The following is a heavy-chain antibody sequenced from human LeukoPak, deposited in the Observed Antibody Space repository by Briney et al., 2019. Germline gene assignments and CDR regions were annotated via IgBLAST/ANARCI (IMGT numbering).Heavy chain of an antibody. CDR2: FSDSGGSP. D-gene: IGHD2-8*01. Sequence: GGSLRLSCAASGITFSRFAMSWVRQAPGKGLEWVSGFSDSGGSPYYADSVKGRFTISRDNSKNTLYLQMNGLRAEDTAIYYCATYRRGYHDTNESYYFDYWGQGTLVTVSS. CDR3: ATYRRGYHDTNESYYFDY. CDR1: GITFSRFA. V-gene: IGHV3-23*01. J-gene: IGHJ4*02.